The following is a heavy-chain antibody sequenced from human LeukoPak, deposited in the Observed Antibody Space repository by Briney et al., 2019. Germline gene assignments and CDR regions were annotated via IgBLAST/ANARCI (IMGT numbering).Heavy chain of an antibody. D-gene: IGHD3-10*01. V-gene: IGHV3-30-3*01. Sequence: GGSLRLSCAASGFTFSSYAMHWVRQAPGKGLEWVAVISYDGSNKYYADSVKGRFTISRDNSKNTLYLQMNSLRAEDTAVYYCASLYYYGSGSYYKEAPDYWGQGTLATVSS. CDR2: ISYDGSNK. CDR1: GFTFSSYA. CDR3: ASLYYYGSGSYYKEAPDY. J-gene: IGHJ4*02.